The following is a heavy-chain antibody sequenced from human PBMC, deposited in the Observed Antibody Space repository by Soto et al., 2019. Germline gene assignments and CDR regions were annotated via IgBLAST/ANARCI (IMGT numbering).Heavy chain of an antibody. D-gene: IGHD3-10*01. CDR2: INHSGST. J-gene: IGHJ6*03. Sequence: PSETLSLTCTVSGGSISSYYWSWIRQPPGKRLEWIGYINHSGSTNYNPSLKSRVTISVDTSKNQFSLKLSSVTAADTAVYYCARLFTRGQNYYYYYYMDVWGKGTTVTVSS. V-gene: IGHV4-59*12. CDR3: ARLFTRGQNYYYYYYMDV. CDR1: GGSISSYY.